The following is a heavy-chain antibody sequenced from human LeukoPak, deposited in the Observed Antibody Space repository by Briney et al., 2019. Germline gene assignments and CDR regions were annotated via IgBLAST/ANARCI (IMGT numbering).Heavy chain of an antibody. V-gene: IGHV4-59*01. Sequence: SETLSLTCTVSGGSISSYYWSWIRQPPGKGLEWIGYIYYSGSTNYNPSLKSRVTISVDTSKNQFSLKLSSVTAADTAVYYCARVGVYCSSISCYSYYMDVWGKGTTVTVSS. CDR2: IYYSGST. CDR3: ARVGVYCSSISCYSYYMDV. D-gene: IGHD2-2*01. J-gene: IGHJ6*03. CDR1: GGSISSYY.